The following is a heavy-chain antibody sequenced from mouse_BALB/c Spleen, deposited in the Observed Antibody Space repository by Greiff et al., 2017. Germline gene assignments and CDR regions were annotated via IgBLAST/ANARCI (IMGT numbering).Heavy chain of an antibody. CDR3: ARKGITTATGAMDY. J-gene: IGHJ4*01. D-gene: IGHD1-2*01. CDR1: GFSLTSYG. V-gene: IGHV2-2*02. CDR2: IWSGGSS. Sequence: VQLQQSGPGLVQPSQSLSITCTVSGFSLTSYGVHWVRQSPGKGLEWLGVIWSGGSSDYNAAFISRLSISKDNSKSQVFFKMNSLQANDTAIYYCARKGITTATGAMDYWGQGTSVTVSS.